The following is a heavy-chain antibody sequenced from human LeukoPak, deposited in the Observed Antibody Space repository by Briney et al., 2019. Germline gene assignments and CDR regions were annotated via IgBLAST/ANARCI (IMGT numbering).Heavy chain of an antibody. CDR2: ISSNGGST. CDR3: ARGYNLDY. Sequence: PGGSLRLSCAASGFTFSSYAMHWVRQAPGKGLEYVSAISSNGGSTYYANSVKGRFTISRDNSKNTLYLQMGSLRAEDMAVYYCARGYNLDYWGQGTLVTVSS. D-gene: IGHD5-24*01. V-gene: IGHV3-64*01. CDR1: GFTFSSYA. J-gene: IGHJ4*02.